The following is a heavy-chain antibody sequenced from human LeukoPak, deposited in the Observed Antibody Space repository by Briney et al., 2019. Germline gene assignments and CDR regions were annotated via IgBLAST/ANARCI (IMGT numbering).Heavy chain of an antibody. CDR1: GGTFSSYA. Sequence: SVKGSCKASGGTFSSYAISWVRQAPGQGLEWMGGIIPIFGTANYAQKFQGRVTITADESTSTAYMELSSLRSEDTAVYYCARDPVMTTVASINWFDPWGQGTLVTVSS. CDR2: IIPIFGTA. V-gene: IGHV1-69*13. J-gene: IGHJ5*02. D-gene: IGHD4-23*01. CDR3: ARDPVMTTVASINWFDP.